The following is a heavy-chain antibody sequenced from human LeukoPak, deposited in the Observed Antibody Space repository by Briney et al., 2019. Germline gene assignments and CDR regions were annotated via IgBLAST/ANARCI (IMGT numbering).Heavy chain of an antibody. D-gene: IGHD2-15*01. V-gene: IGHV4-34*01. CDR1: GGSFSGYY. J-gene: IGHJ3*02. Sequence: SETLSLTCAVYGGSFSGYYWSWIRQPPGKGLEWIGEINHSGSTNYNPSLKSRVTISVDTSKNQFSLKLSSVTAADTAVYYCARGLGYCSGGSCYLDAFDIWAKGQWSPSLQ. CDR3: ARGLGYCSGGSCYLDAFDI. CDR2: INHSGST.